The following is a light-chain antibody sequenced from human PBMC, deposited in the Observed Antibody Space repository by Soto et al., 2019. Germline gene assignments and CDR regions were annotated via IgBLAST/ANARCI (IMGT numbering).Light chain of an antibody. Sequence: HSVLTQPASVSGSPGESITIPCAGTRSNVGGYNYVSWYQQHPGKAPKLMTYDVSNRPSGVSNRFSGSKSGNTASLTISGLQAEDEADYYCSSYTSSSTLGYVFGTGTKVTVL. CDR2: DVS. CDR3: SSYTSSSTLGYV. CDR1: RSNVGGYNY. J-gene: IGLJ1*01. V-gene: IGLV2-14*01.